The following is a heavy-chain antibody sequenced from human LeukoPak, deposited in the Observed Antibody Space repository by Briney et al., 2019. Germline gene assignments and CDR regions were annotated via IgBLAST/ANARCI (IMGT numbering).Heavy chain of an antibody. CDR1: GFTFSSYG. CDR3: AKGGVATVDYFDH. Sequence: GGSLRLSCAASGFTFSSYGMHWVRQAPGKGLEWVAVISYDGRNKYYADSVKGRFTISRDDSKNTLYLQMNSLRVEDTAVYYCAKGGVATVDYFDHWGQGTLATVSS. V-gene: IGHV3-30*18. CDR2: ISYDGRNK. J-gene: IGHJ4*02. D-gene: IGHD5-12*01.